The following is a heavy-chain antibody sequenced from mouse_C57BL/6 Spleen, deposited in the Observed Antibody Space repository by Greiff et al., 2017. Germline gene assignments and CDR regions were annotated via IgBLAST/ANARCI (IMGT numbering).Heavy chain of an antibody. J-gene: IGHJ2*01. CDR1: FTSYW. CDR3: ARISEKGY. D-gene: IGHD1-3*01. Sequence: FTSYWMHWVKQRPGRGLERIGRIDPNSGGTKYNEKFKSKATLTVDKPSSTAYMQLSSLTSEDSAVYYCARISEKGYWGQGTTLTVSS. V-gene: IGHV1-72*01. CDR2: IDPNSGGT.